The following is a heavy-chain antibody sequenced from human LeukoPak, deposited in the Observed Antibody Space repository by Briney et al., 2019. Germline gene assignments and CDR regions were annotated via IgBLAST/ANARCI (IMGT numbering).Heavy chain of an antibody. Sequence: GGSLRLSCAASGFTFSRYGMHWVRQSPGKGLEWVAVIWSDGSNKFYADSVKGRFTLSRDNSRNTLYLQMNTLRTDDTAIYHCARDALGVVVTPSAEYFQHWGQGTPVTVSS. CDR1: GFTFSRYG. CDR3: ARDALGVVVTPSAEYFQH. CDR2: IWSDGSNK. V-gene: IGHV3-33*01. D-gene: IGHD2-21*02. J-gene: IGHJ1*01.